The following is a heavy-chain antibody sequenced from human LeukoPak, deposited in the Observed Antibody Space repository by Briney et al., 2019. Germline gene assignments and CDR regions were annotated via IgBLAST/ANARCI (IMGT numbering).Heavy chain of an antibody. J-gene: IGHJ3*02. V-gene: IGHV4-4*07. Sequence: SETLSLTCTVSGGSISSYYWSWIRQPAGKGLEWIGRISTSGSTNYNPSLKSRVTMSVDTSENQFSLKLSSVTAADTAVYYCARRNYDFWSGYSGHAFDIWGQGTMVTVSS. CDR1: GGSISSYY. CDR2: ISTSGST. D-gene: IGHD3-3*01. CDR3: ARRNYDFWSGYSGHAFDI.